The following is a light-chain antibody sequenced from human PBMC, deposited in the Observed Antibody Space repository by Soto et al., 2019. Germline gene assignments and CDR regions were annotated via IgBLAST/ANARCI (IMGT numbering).Light chain of an antibody. CDR2: EGS. J-gene: IGLJ3*02. Sequence: QSVLTQPASVSGSPGQSITISCTGTSSDVGSYNLVSWYQQHPGKAPKLMIYEGSKRPSGVSNRFSGSKSGNTASLTISGLQAEDEADYYCLLYYGGGQLVFGGGTKLTVL. CDR3: LLYYGGGQLV. CDR1: SSDVGSYNL. V-gene: IGLV2-23*01.